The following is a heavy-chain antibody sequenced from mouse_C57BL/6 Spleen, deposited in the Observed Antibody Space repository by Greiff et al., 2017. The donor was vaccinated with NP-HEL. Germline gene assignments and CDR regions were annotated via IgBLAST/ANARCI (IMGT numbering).Heavy chain of an antibody. Sequence: QVQLKESGAELVKPGASVKLSCKASGYTFTEYTIHWVKQRSGQGLEWIGWFYPGSGSIKYNEKFKDKATLTADKSSSTVYMELSRLTSEDSAVYFCARQTTVVATFDAMDYWGQGTSVTVSS. D-gene: IGHD1-1*01. CDR1: GYTFTEYT. CDR3: ARQTTVVATFDAMDY. V-gene: IGHV1-62-2*01. J-gene: IGHJ4*01. CDR2: FYPGSGSI.